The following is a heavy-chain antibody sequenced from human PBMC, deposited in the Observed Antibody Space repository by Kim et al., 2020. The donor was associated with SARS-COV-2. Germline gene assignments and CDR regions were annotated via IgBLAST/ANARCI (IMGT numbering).Heavy chain of an antibody. J-gene: IGHJ4*02. D-gene: IGHD3-16*01. CDR3: ARDSFYSPDYVWGSYPSLRDGDLDY. CDR1: GFTFSSYG. V-gene: IGHV3-33*01. Sequence: GGSLRLSCAASGFTFSSYGMHWVRQAPGKGLEWVAVIWYDGSNKYYADSVKGRFTISRDNSKNTLYLQMNSLRAEDTAVYYCARDSFYSPDYVWGSYPSLRDGDLDYWGQGTLVTVSS. CDR2: IWYDGSNK.